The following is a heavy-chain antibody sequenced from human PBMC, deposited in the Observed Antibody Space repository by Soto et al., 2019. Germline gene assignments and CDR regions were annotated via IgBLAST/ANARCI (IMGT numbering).Heavy chain of an antibody. Sequence: SETLSLTCTISGGFISSSSYFWAWIRQSQGKGLEWIWSIDYTGTTYNNPSLKSRVTMSVDTSKNHFSLKVDSVTAADTALYYCCRRAPEGFDPWGQGTLVTVSS. CDR1: GGFISSSSYF. CDR3: CRRAPEGFDP. CDR2: IDYTGTT. J-gene: IGHJ5*02. V-gene: IGHV4-39*02.